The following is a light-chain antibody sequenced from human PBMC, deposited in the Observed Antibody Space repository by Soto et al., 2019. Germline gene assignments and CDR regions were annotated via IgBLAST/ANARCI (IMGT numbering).Light chain of an antibody. J-gene: IGKJ1*01. CDR3: QQYNTYSPT. V-gene: IGKV1-5*03. Sequence: DTQMTQSPSTLSSSVGDRVTITCRASQSISTSRAWYQQRPGTAPKLLIYKMSTLESGVPSRFSGSGSGTEFTLTIRSLEPDDFATYYCQQYNTYSPTFGQGTKVEVK. CDR1: QSISTS. CDR2: KMS.